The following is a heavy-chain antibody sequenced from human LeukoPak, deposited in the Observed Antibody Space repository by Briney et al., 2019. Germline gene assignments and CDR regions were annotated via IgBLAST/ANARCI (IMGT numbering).Heavy chain of an antibody. J-gene: IGHJ4*02. CDR1: GGSIGSSY. V-gene: IGHV4-59*01. CDR2: IHFSGST. CDR3: ARVTGYVIEDNFDY. D-gene: IGHD2-15*01. Sequence: PSETLSLTCTVSGGSIGSSYWSWIRQPPGKGLEWIGYIHFSGSTNYNPPLKSRVTISVDTSKNQFSLKLRSVTAADTAVYYCARVTGYVIEDNFDYWGQGTLVTVSS.